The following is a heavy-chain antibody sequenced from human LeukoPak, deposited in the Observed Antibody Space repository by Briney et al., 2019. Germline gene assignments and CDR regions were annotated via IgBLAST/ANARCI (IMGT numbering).Heavy chain of an antibody. Sequence: GGSLGLSCAASGFTFSSYEMNWVRQAPGKGLEWVSYISSSGSTIYYADSVKGRFTISRDNAKNSLYLQMNSLRAEDTAVYYCARGGIAVAEFYFDYWGQGALVTVSS. CDR2: ISSSGSTI. D-gene: IGHD6-19*01. CDR3: ARGGIAVAEFYFDY. CDR1: GFTFSSYE. J-gene: IGHJ4*02. V-gene: IGHV3-48*03.